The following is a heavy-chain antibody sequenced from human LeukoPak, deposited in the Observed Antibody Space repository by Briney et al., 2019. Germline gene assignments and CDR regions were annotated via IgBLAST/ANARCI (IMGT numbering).Heavy chain of an antibody. Sequence: ASVKVSCKASGYTFTGYYMHWVRQAPGQGLEWMGWINPNSGGTNYAQKFQGRVTITRDTSISTAYMELSRLRSDDTAVYYCARVLWSSPDSSCYYDYNWFDPWGQGTLVTVSS. CDR3: ARVLWSSPDSSCYYDYNWFDP. D-gene: IGHD3-22*01. CDR1: GYTFTGYY. V-gene: IGHV1-2*02. CDR2: INPNSGGT. J-gene: IGHJ5*02.